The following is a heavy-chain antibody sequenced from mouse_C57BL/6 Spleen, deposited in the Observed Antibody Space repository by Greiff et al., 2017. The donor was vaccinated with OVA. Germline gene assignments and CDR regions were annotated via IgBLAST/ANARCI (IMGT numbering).Heavy chain of an antibody. CDR1: GYSITSGYY. CDR3: ARGRDYDGTGAWFAY. J-gene: IGHJ3*01. D-gene: IGHD2-4*01. Sequence: EVKLMESGPGLVKPSQSLSLTCSVTGYSITSGYYWNWIRQFPGNKLEWMGYISYDGSNNYNPSLKNRISITRDTSKNQFFLKLNSVTTEDTATYYCARGRDYDGTGAWFAYWGQGTLVTVSA. V-gene: IGHV3-6*01. CDR2: ISYDGSN.